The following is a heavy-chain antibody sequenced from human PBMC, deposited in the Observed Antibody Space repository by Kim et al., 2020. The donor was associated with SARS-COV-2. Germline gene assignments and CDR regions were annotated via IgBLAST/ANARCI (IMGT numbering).Heavy chain of an antibody. V-gene: IGHV3-74*01. J-gene: IGHJ6*02. Sequence: STIYAESVTGRFTISRDNAKNTLYLQRSSLRAEDTALYYCARGNYHGMDVWGQGTTVTVSS. CDR2: ST. CDR3: ARGNYHGMDV.